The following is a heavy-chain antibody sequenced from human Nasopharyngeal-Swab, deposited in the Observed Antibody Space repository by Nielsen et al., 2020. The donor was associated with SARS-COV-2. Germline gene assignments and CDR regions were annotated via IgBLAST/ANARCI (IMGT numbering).Heavy chain of an antibody. Sequence: GGSLRLSCAASGFNFNNYGMHWVRQAPGKGLAWVALISYEGSIKHYADYVEGRFTISRDSSKNTLFLQMNSLRPEDTAVYFCAKRKEILWLGSQRHGMDVWGQGTTVTVSS. CDR3: AKRKEILWLGSQRHGMDV. CDR1: GFNFNNYG. D-gene: IGHD3-10*01. J-gene: IGHJ6*02. V-gene: IGHV3-30*18. CDR2: ISYEGSIK.